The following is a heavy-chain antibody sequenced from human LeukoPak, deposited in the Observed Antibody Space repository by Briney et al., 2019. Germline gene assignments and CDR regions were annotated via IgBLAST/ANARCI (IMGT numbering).Heavy chain of an antibody. J-gene: IGHJ6*03. V-gene: IGHV4-39*01. CDR3: AKNSGSYWRSYYYYMDV. CDR2: IYYSGST. CDR1: GGSISSSSYY. D-gene: IGHD1-26*01. Sequence: PSETLSLTCTVSGGSISSSSYYWGWIRQPPGKGLEWIGSIYYSGSTYYNPSLKSRVTISVDTSKNQCSLKLDSVTAADTAVYYCAKNSGSYWRSYYYYMDVWGKGTTVTVSS.